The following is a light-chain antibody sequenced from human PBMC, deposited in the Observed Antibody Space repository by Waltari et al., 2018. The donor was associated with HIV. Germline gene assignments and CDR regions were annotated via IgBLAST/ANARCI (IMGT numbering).Light chain of an antibody. V-gene: IGKV3-11*01. J-gene: IGKJ4*01. CDR3: HHRSNWPLT. CDR1: ESVRSY. Sequence: EVVLTQSPATLSLSPGARVTLSCRASESVRSYLAWYQQKPGQAPRLLIYDASNRATGIPARFSGSGSGTDFTLTISSLEPEDFAVYYCHHRSNWPLTFGGGTKVEI. CDR2: DAS.